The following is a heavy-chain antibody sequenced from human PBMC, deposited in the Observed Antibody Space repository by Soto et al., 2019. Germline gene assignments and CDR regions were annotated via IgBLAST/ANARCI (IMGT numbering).Heavy chain of an antibody. Sequence: EVQLLESGGGLVQPGGSLRLSCAASGFTFSSYAMSWVRQAPGKGLEWVSAISGSGGSTYYADSVKGRFTITSDNSKNTLYRQMNSLGAEDRAGDYCATHPTTVVNRWDCWGQGTMVTVSS. CDR2: ISGSGGST. V-gene: IGHV3-23*01. CDR3: ATHPTTVVNRWDC. CDR1: GFTFSSYA. J-gene: IGHJ4*02. D-gene: IGHD4-17*01.